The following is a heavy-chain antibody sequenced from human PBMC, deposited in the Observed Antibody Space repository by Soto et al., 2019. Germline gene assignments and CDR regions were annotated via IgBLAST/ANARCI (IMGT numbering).Heavy chain of an antibody. CDR3: ARHFSVDYLGY. CDR2: IYYSGST. J-gene: IGHJ4*02. V-gene: IGHV4-39*01. Sequence: SETLSLTCTVSGGSITSSSYYWGWIRQPPGKGLEWIGNIYYSGSTYYNPSLKSRVTISVDTSKNQFSLKLSSVTAADTAVYYCARHFSVDYLGYWGQGALVTVSS. CDR1: GGSITSSSYY.